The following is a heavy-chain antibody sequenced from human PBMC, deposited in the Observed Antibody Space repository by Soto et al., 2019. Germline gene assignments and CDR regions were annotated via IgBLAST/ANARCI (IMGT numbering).Heavy chain of an antibody. CDR3: ARGDYYGKSDY. V-gene: IGHV4-59*11. CDR1: GGSIGSHY. J-gene: IGHJ4*02. Sequence: SETLSLTCTVSGGSIGSHYWSWVRQPPGKGLEWIGYIYYSGSTSYNPSLKSRVTMSVDTSKNQFSLRLSSVTAADTAVYYCARGDYYGKSDYWGQGTLVTVSS. CDR2: IYYSGST. D-gene: IGHD3-16*01.